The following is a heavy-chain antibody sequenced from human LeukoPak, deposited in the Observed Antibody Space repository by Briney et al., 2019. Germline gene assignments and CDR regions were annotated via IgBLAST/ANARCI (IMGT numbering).Heavy chain of an antibody. D-gene: IGHD3-22*01. V-gene: IGHV3-74*01. J-gene: IGHJ4*01. CDR1: GFTFSRYW. CDR3: ARSAYYDRSGYYHDY. CDR2: INTDGSST. Sequence: GGSLGLSCAASGFTFSRYWIHWVRHAPGKGLVWVSRINTDGSSTTYADSVKGRFTISRDNAKNTLYLQMNSLRAEDTAVYYCARSAYYDRSGYYHDYWGQGTLVTVSS.